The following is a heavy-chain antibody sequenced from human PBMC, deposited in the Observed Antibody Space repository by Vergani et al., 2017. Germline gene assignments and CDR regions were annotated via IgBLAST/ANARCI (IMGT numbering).Heavy chain of an antibody. CDR3: VYRKTECGTTGCFYPFYYCYYMDV. Sequence: QITLKESGPTLVKPTQSLTLTCIFSGFSFNTSEVCVDWVRQPPGKALEWLALIYWNEDKRYSSSQKTRLIFTKDTSKNQVVLTMTNMDYVDTGTYYCVYRKTECGTTGCFYPFYYCYYMDVWGKGTTVTVSS. J-gene: IGHJ6*03. D-gene: IGHD1-7*01. V-gene: IGHV2-5*04. CDR2: IYWNEDK. CDR1: GFSFNTSEVC.